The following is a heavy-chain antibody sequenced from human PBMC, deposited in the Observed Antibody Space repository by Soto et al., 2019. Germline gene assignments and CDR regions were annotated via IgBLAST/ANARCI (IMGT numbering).Heavy chain of an antibody. Sequence: GGSLRLSCTASGFTFGGYAMTWFRQAPGKGLEWVGFIRTKAFGGTPEYAASVKGRFTISRDDSRNIAYLQMNSLKTEDTAVYYCTRARAGVPAAMDYYYYYGMDVWGQGTTVTVSS. CDR2: IRTKAFGGTP. J-gene: IGHJ6*02. D-gene: IGHD2-2*01. CDR1: GFTFGGYA. CDR3: TRARAGVPAAMDYYYYYGMDV. V-gene: IGHV3-49*03.